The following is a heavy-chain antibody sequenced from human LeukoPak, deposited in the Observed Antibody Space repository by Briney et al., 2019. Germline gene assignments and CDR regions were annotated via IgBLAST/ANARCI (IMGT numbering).Heavy chain of an antibody. V-gene: IGHV3-21*01. J-gene: IGHJ4*02. CDR2: ISSSSSYI. D-gene: IGHD6-6*01. Sequence: GRSLRLSCAASGFTFSSYSMKWVRQAPGKGLEWVSSISSSSSYIYYADSVKGRFTISRDNAKNSLYLQMNSLRAEDTAVYYCARVGVRYSSSATFHYWGRGTLVTVSS. CDR1: GFTFSSYS. CDR3: ARVGVRYSSSATFHY.